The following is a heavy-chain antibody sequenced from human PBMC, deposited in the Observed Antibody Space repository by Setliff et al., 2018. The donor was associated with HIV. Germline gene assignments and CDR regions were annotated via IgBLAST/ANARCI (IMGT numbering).Heavy chain of an antibody. CDR2: INHSGST. CDR1: GGSFSGYY. CDR3: ARGSPSSSWYGEYAY. J-gene: IGHJ4*02. V-gene: IGHV4-34*01. Sequence: SETLSLTCAVYGGSFSGYYWSWIRQPPGKGLEWIGEINHSGSTFYSPSLKSRVTISVDTSKKQFSLKLSSVTAADTAIYYCARGSPSSSWYGEYAYWGQGTLVTVSS. D-gene: IGHD6-13*01.